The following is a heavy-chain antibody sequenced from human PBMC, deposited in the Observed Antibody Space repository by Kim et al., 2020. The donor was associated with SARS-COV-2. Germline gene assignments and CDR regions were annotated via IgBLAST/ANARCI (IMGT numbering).Heavy chain of an antibody. CDR2: VYPDDSDT. D-gene: IGHD3-9*01. Sequence: GESLKISCKASGYSFTNYWIGWVRQMPGKGLEWMGIVYPDDSDTRYSPSFQGQVTISADESINIAYLQWSSLKASDTAMYYCARIARGVTGFYYNWFDPWGQGTLVTVSS. J-gene: IGHJ5*02. V-gene: IGHV5-51*01. CDR1: GYSFTNYW. CDR3: ARIARGVTGFYYNWFDP.